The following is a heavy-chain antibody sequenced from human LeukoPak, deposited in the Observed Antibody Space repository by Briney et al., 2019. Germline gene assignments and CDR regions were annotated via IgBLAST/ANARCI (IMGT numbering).Heavy chain of an antibody. CDR3: ARATNYYYDSSGYAPDFDY. CDR1: GFTFSSYA. Sequence: GGSLRLSCAASGFTFSSYAMHWVRQAPGKGLEWVAVISYDGSNKYYADSVKGRFTISRDNSKNTLYLQMNSLRAEDTAVYYCARATNYYYDSSGYAPDFDYWGQGTLVTVSS. D-gene: IGHD3-22*01. CDR2: ISYDGSNK. J-gene: IGHJ4*02. V-gene: IGHV3-30*04.